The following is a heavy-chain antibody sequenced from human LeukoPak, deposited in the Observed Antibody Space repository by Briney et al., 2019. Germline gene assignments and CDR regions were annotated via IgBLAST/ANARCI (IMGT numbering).Heavy chain of an antibody. J-gene: IGHJ4*02. Sequence: SESLSLTCAVSGYSISIGYYWGWIRQPPGKGLEWIGSIYHSGHTYHKPSLKSRVTIPVDTSKNQFSLTLSSVTAADRAVYYCARFGEYYYDSSGYYYEPYYFDYWGQGTLVTVSS. D-gene: IGHD3-22*01. V-gene: IGHV4-38-2*01. CDR1: GYSISIGYY. CDR3: ARFGEYYYDSSGYYYEPYYFDY. CDR2: IYHSGHT.